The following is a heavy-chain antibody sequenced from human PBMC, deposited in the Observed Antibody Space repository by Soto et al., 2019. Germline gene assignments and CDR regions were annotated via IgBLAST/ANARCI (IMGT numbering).Heavy chain of an antibody. Sequence: EVQLVESGGGLVKPGESLRLSCAASGFTHAWMSWVRQAPGKGLELVGRIKSNRDGGATDYAAPVRGRFTISRDDSKNTVYLQMNSIRLEDKAVYYCNTGTVCSGDCYSGVFDYWGQGTLVTVSS. CDR1: GFTHAW. CDR3: NTGTVCSGDCYSGVFDY. D-gene: IGHD2-21*01. J-gene: IGHJ4*02. V-gene: IGHV3-15*01. CDR2: IKSNRDGGAT.